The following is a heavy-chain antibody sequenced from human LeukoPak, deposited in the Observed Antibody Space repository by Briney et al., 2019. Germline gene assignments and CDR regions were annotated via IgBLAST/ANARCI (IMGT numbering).Heavy chain of an antibody. CDR3: AREGLVKGGPYYFDY. Sequence: SETLSLTCAVSGGSISSSNWWSWVRQPPGKGLEWIGEIYHSGSTNYNPSLKSRVTISVDKSKNQFSLKLSSVTAADTAVYYCAREGLVKGGPYYFDYWGQGTLVTVSS. D-gene: IGHD2-15*01. V-gene: IGHV4-4*02. CDR2: IYHSGST. J-gene: IGHJ4*02. CDR1: GGSISSSNW.